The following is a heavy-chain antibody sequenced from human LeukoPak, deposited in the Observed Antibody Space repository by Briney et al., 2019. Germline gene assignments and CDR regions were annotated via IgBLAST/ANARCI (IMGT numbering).Heavy chain of an antibody. J-gene: IGHJ4*02. CDR2: IDSRGSTI. Sequence: PGRSLRLSCAASGFTFSSYEMIWVRQAPGKGLEWVSYIDSRGSTISYADSVRGRFTISRDNTKNSLYLQLSSLRAEDTAVYYCAREQTYGDYFDYWGQGTLVTVSS. V-gene: IGHV3-48*03. D-gene: IGHD4-17*01. CDR1: GFTFSSYE. CDR3: AREQTYGDYFDY.